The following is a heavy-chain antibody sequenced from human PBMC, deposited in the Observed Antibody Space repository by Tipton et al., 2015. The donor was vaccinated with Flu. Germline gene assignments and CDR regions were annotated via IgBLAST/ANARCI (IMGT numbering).Heavy chain of an antibody. D-gene: IGHD2-15*01. CDR1: GFTFSSYG. Sequence: SLRLSCAASGFTFSSYGMHWVRQAPGKGLEWVAVIWYDGSNKYYADSVKGRFTISRDNSKNTLYLQMNSLRAEDTAVYYCARFAPGAALSYFDYWGQGTLVTVSS. CDR2: IWYDGSNK. CDR3: ARFAPGAALSYFDY. V-gene: IGHV3-33*08. J-gene: IGHJ4*02.